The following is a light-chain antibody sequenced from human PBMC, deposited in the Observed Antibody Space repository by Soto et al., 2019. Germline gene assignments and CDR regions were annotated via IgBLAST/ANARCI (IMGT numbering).Light chain of an antibody. J-gene: IGKJ5*01. V-gene: IGKV3-15*01. CDR2: GAS. CDR1: QSVSSN. CDR3: QQYNNWS. Sequence: EIVMTQSPATLSVSPGERATLSCRASQSVSSNLAWYQQKPGQAPRLLIYGASTRATGIPARFSGSGSGTEFTLTISSLQSEDFAVYYCQQYNNWSSGQGTRLEIK.